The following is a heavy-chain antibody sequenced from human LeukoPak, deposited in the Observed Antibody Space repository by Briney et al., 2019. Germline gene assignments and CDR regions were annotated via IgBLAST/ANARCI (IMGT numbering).Heavy chain of an antibody. D-gene: IGHD3-22*01. J-gene: IGHJ4*02. CDR1: GGTFSSYA. Sequence: ASVKVSCKASGGTFSSYAISWVRQAPGQGLEWMGGIIPIFGTANYAQKFQGRVTITADESTSTAYMELSSLRSEDTAVYYCARLTNYYDSSGILDYWGQGTLVTVSS. CDR3: ARLTNYYDSSGILDY. V-gene: IGHV1-69*13. CDR2: IIPIFGTA.